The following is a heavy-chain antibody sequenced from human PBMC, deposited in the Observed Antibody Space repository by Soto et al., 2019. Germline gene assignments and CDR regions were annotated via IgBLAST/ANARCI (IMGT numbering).Heavy chain of an antibody. D-gene: IGHD3-22*01. CDR2: ISAYNGNT. Sequence: ASVKVSCKASGYTFTSYGISLVRQAPGQGLEWMGWISAYNGNTNYAQKLQGRVTMTTDTSTSTAYMELRSLRSDDTAVYYCARYSPFDYYDSSGSEYFQHWGQGTLVTVSS. V-gene: IGHV1-18*01. CDR3: ARYSPFDYYDSSGSEYFQH. CDR1: GYTFTSYG. J-gene: IGHJ1*01.